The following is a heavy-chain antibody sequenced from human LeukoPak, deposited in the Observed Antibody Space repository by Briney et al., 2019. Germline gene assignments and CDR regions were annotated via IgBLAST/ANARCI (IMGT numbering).Heavy chain of an antibody. V-gene: IGHV3-30*18. CDR3: AKVCVVVVPAAIYYYYYMDV. J-gene: IGHJ6*03. Sequence: GGSLRLSCAASGFTFSAYNMNWVRQAPGKGLEWVAVISYDGSNKYYADSVKGRFTISRDNSKNTLYLQMNSLRAEDTAVYYCAKVCVVVVPAAIYYYYYMDVWGKGTTVTVSS. D-gene: IGHD2-2*01. CDR1: GFTFSAYN. CDR2: ISYDGSNK.